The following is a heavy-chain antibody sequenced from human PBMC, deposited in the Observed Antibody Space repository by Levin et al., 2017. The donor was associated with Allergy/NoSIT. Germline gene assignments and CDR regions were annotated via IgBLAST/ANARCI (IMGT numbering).Heavy chain of an antibody. V-gene: IGHV4-34*01. CDR1: GESFSGDY. CDR2: INHSGST. D-gene: IGHD2-21*01. J-gene: IGHJ6*03. CDR3: ARLRPKYCGRSGCYTTKRQKSDRYYYFMDV. Sequence: SQTLSLTCDVYGESFSGDYWSWIRQTPGKGLEWIAEINHSGSTNHNPSLESRVTIAVDPSKNQVSLRVTSVTAADTAVYYCARLRPKYCGRSGCYTTKRQKSDRYYYFMDVWGEGTTVTVSS.